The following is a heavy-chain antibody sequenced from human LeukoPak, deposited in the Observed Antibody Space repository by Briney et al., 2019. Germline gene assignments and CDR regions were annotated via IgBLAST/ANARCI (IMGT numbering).Heavy chain of an antibody. J-gene: IGHJ6*02. CDR2: IYYSGST. CDR1: GGSISSYY. V-gene: IGHV4-59*08. D-gene: IGHD3-9*01. CDR3: ARHGSGGYDILTGPHRFHYGMDV. Sequence: SETLSLTCTVSGGSISSYYWSWIRQPPGKGLEWIGYIYYSGSTNYNPSLKSRVTISVDTSKNQFSLKLSSVTAADTAVYYCARHGSGGYDILTGPHRFHYGMDVWGQGTTVTVSS.